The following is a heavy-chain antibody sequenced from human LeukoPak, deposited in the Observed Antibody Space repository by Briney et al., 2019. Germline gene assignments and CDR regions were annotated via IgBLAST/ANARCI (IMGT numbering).Heavy chain of an antibody. D-gene: IGHD6-6*01. V-gene: IGHV1-46*01. CDR1: GYTFTSYY. CDR2: INPSGGST. CDR3: ARDPNSRSSGGYFQH. J-gene: IGHJ1*01. Sequence: ASVKVSSKASGYTFTSYYMHWVRQAPGQGLEWMGIINPSGGSTSYAQKFQGRVTMTRDMSTSTVYMELSSLRSEDTAVYYCARDPNSRSSGGYFQHWGQGTLVTVSS.